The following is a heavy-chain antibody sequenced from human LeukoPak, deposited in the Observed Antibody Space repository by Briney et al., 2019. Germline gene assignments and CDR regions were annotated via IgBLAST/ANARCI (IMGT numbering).Heavy chain of an antibody. D-gene: IGHD2-2*02. Sequence: ASVKVSCKASGYTFTSYYMHWVRQAPGQGLEWMGIINPSGGSTSYAQKFQARVTMTRDTSTSTVYMELSSPRSEDTAVYYCARVDRMGYCSSTSCYTDAFDIWGQGTMVTVSS. CDR2: INPSGGST. J-gene: IGHJ3*02. V-gene: IGHV1-46*03. CDR1: GYTFTSYY. CDR3: ARVDRMGYCSSTSCYTDAFDI.